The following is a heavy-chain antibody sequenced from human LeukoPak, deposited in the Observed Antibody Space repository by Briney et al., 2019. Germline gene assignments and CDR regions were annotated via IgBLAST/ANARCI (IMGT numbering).Heavy chain of an antibody. D-gene: IGHD6-19*01. CDR1: GGSISSSSYY. Sequence: SETLSLTCTVSGGSISSSSYYWGWIRQPPGKGLEWIGSIYYSGSTYYNPSLKSRVTISVDTSKNQFSLKLSSVTAADTAVYYCARTLSSGWYPFDYWGQGTLDTVSS. CDR2: IYYSGST. J-gene: IGHJ4*02. V-gene: IGHV4-39*01. CDR3: ARTLSSGWYPFDY.